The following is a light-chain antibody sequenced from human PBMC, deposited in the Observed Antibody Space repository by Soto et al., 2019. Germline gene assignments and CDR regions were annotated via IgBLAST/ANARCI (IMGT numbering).Light chain of an antibody. V-gene: IGLV1-51*02. CDR1: TSNIGLND. J-gene: IGLJ2*01. CDR2: ENN. Sequence: QSVLTQPPSVSAAPGQDVTISCSGSTSNIGLNDVAWYQQLPGTVPKLLLYENNKRPSGIPDRFSGSKSGTSATLGITGLQTGDEADYYCGAWDTSLNGGLFGGGTKLTVL. CDR3: GAWDTSLNGGL.